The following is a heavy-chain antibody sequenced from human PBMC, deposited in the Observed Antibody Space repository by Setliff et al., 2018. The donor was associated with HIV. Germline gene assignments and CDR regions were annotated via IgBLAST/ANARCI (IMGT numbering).Heavy chain of an antibody. CDR2: IFASETT. CDR1: GGSLSNYC. J-gene: IGHJ5*02. CDR3: ARRVDNSGTFPDKNWFDP. V-gene: IGHV4-4*09. Sequence: SETLSLTCSVSGGSLSNYCWNWIRQSPGKGLEWIGYIFASETTNYNPYYNPPLQSRVTLSIDTSNNQFSRKLRSVTAADTAIYYCARRVDNSGTFPDKNWFDPWGQGSLVTVSS. D-gene: IGHD3-10*01.